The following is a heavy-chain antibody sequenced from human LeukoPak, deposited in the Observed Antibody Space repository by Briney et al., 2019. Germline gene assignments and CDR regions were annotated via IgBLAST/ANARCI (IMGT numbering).Heavy chain of an antibody. CDR1: GGSFSGRY. V-gene: IGHV4-34*01. D-gene: IGHD3-10*01. CDR2: INHSGST. CDR3: ARNRGLTMVRGVVDY. Sequence: SETLSLTCAVYGGSFSGRYWGWIRQPPGKGLEWIGQINHSGSTNYNPSLKSRVTISVDTSKNQFSLKLSSVTAADTAVYYCARNRGLTMVRGVVDYWGQGTLVTVSS. J-gene: IGHJ4*02.